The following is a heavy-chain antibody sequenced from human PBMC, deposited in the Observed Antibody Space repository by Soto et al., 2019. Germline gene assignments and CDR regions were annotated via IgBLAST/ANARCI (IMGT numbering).Heavy chain of an antibody. Sequence: GGSLRLSCAASGFTFSSYAMSWVRQAPGKGLEWVSAISGSGGSTYYADSVKGRFTISRDNSKNTLYLQMNSLRAEDTAVYYCAKVMGFYFGSGSYFDYFDYWGQGTLVTVSS. D-gene: IGHD3-10*01. CDR2: ISGSGGST. J-gene: IGHJ4*02. CDR3: AKVMGFYFGSGSYFDYFDY. V-gene: IGHV3-23*01. CDR1: GFTFSSYA.